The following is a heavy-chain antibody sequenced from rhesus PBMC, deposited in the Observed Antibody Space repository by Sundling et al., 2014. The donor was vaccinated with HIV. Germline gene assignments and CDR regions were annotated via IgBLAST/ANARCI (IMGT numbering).Heavy chain of an antibody. J-gene: IGHJ4*01. CDR2: ISPYNDNK. CDR1: GYSFTNYY. Sequence: QVQLVQSGAEIKQPGASVKLSCKASGYSFTNYYIHWVRQAPGQGLEWIGLISPYNDNKVYAQNFQGRVTISTDTSTSTGYMELSSLRSEDTAVYYCTRAPHWSAPFDYWGQGVLVTVSS. V-gene: IGHV1-180*01. CDR3: TRAPHWSAPFDY. D-gene: IGHD3-22*01.